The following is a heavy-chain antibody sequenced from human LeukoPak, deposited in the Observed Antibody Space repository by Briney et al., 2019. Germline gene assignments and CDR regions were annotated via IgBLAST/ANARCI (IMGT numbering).Heavy chain of an antibody. D-gene: IGHD6-13*01. V-gene: IGHV3-30*04. Sequence: GGSLRLSCAASKFTFSNFAMHWVRQAPGKGLEWVALISYDGSKKYYADSVKGRFTISRDNSKNTLGLQMNSLRAEDTAVYYCARDGGSSWYFDYWGQGTLVTVSS. CDR2: ISYDGSKK. CDR3: ARDGGSSWYFDY. CDR1: KFTFSNFA. J-gene: IGHJ4*02.